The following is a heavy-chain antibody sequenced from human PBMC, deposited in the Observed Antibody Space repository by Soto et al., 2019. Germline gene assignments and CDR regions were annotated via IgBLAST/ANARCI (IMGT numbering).Heavy chain of an antibody. D-gene: IGHD3-22*01. CDR2: ISAYNGNT. J-gene: IGHJ4*02. CDR1: GYTFTSYG. Sequence: QVQLVQSGAEVKKPGASVKVSCKASGYTFTSYGISWVRQAPGQGLEWMGWISAYNGNTNYAQKLQGRVTMTTDTSTSTAYMELRSMRSDDTAVYYCARDTLIGESSPITLIVGGDYWGQGTLVTVSS. CDR3: ARDTLIGESSPITLIVGGDY. V-gene: IGHV1-18*01.